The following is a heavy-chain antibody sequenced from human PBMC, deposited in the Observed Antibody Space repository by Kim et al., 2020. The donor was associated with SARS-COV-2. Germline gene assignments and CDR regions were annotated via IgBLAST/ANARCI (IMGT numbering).Heavy chain of an antibody. D-gene: IGHD3-22*01. CDR2: IFGGGSST. CDR1: GFTFSSYA. V-gene: IGHV3-23*03. CDR3: AKTGSSSAYYPGY. Sequence: GGSLRLSCAASGFTFSSYAMTWVRQAPGKWLEWVSLIFGGGSSTYYADSVKGRFTISRDNSKNTLYLQMNSLRAEDTAVYYCAKTGSSSAYYPGYWGQGTLVTVSS. J-gene: IGHJ4*02.